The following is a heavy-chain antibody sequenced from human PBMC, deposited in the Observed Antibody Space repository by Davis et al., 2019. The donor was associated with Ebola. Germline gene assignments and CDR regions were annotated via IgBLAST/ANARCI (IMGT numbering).Heavy chain of an antibody. CDR3: ARRVSYYGWMADY. CDR2: IYPGDSDT. CDR1: RYSFTSYW. D-gene: IGHD3-10*01. V-gene: IGHV5-51*01. J-gene: IGHJ4*02. Sequence: KVSCKGSRYSFTSYWIGWVRQMPGKGLEWMGIIYPGDSDTRYSPSFQGQVTISADKSISTAYLQWSSLKASDTAMYYCARRVSYYGWMADYWGQGTLVTVSS.